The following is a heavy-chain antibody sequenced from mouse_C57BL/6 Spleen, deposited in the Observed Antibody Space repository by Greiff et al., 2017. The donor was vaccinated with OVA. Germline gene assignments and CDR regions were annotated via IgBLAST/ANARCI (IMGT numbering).Heavy chain of an antibody. J-gene: IGHJ4*01. Sequence: VQLKQPGAELVKPGASVKVSCKASGYTFTSYWMHWVKQRPGQGLEWIGRIHPSDSDTNYNQKFKGKATLTVDKSSSTAYMQLSSLTSEDSAVYYCAITPHYGSSYYAMDFWGQGTSVTVSS. CDR3: AITPHYGSSYYAMDF. CDR2: IHPSDSDT. D-gene: IGHD1-1*01. V-gene: IGHV1-74*01. CDR1: GYTFTSYW.